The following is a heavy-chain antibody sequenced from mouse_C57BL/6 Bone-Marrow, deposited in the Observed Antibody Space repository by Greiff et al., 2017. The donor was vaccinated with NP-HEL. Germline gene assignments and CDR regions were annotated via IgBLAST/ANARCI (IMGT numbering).Heavy chain of an antibody. CDR2: INYDGSST. J-gene: IGHJ1*03. Sequence: EVKLLESEGGLVQPGSSMKLSCTASGFTFSDYYMAWVRQVPEKGLEWVANINYDGSSTYYLDSLKSRFIISRDNAKNILYLQMSSLKSEDTATYYCARDRGYGSRRYFDVWGTGTTVTVSS. CDR3: ARDRGYGSRRYFDV. CDR1: GFTFSDYY. V-gene: IGHV5-16*01. D-gene: IGHD1-1*01.